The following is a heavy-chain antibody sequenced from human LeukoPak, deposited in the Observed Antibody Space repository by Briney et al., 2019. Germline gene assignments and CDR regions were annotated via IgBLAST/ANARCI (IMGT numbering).Heavy chain of an antibody. CDR2: ISSGGDTT. CDR1: GFTFSSYE. V-gene: IGHV3-48*03. J-gene: IGHJ4*02. Sequence: PGGSLRLSCAASGFTFSSYEMNWVRQAPGKGLDWVSYISSGGDTTYYADSVKGRFTISRDNAKNSLYLQMNSLRAEDTAVYYCVAKRRIAVAGTGTWYYFDYWGQGTLVTVSS. CDR3: VAKRRIAVAGTGTWYYFDY. D-gene: IGHD6-19*01.